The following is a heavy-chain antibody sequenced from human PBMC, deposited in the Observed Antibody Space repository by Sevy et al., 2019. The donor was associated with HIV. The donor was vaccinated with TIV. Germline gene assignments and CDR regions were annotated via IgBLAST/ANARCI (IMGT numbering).Heavy chain of an antibody. J-gene: IGHJ4*02. D-gene: IGHD4-17*01. CDR1: GFNFSDYG. Sequence: GGSLRLSCVVSGFNFSDYGMHWVRQAPGKGLQWVSAVSYDGSNKLYVDSVKGRFTISRDDSMNSLFLQMNSLRAEDTAIYYCAKDGDSRSGFDFWGQGTLVTVSS. CDR2: VSYDGSNK. CDR3: AKDGDSRSGFDF. V-gene: IGHV3-30*18.